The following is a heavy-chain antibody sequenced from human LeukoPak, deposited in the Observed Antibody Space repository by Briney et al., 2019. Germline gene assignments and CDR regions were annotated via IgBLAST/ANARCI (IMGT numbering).Heavy chain of an antibody. D-gene: IGHD2-2*01. CDR2: IFYSGST. CDR1: GGTISSTSYY. CDR3: ARLLGYCSSTDCYAFDY. V-gene: IGHV4-39*01. J-gene: IGHJ4*02. Sequence: PSETLSLTCTVSGGTISSTSYYWAWIRQYPGKGLEWIALIFYSGSTYYNPSLKSRVTISVDTSKNQFSLNLRSVTAADTAVYYCARLLGYCSSTDCYAFDYWGQGTLVTVSS.